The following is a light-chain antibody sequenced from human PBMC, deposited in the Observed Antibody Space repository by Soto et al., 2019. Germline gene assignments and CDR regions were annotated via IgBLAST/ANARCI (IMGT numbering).Light chain of an antibody. J-gene: IGKJ1*01. CDR3: QQYNNWPPGRT. CDR1: QSVSSN. Sequence: EIVMTQSPATLSVSPGERATLSCRASQSVSSNLAWYQQKPGQAPRRLIYGASTRATGIPARFSGSGSGTEFTLTISRQQSEDFAVYYCQQYNNWPPGRTFGQGTKVEIK. CDR2: GAS. V-gene: IGKV3-15*01.